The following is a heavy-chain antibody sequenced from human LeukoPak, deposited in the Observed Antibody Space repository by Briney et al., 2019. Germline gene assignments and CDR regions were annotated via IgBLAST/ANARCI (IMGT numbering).Heavy chain of an antibody. D-gene: IGHD6-19*01. J-gene: IGHJ4*02. Sequence: GGSLRLSCAASGYTFTSYYMHWVRQAPGQGLEWMGIINPSGGSTSYAQKFQGRVTMTRDTSTSTVYMELSSLRSEDTAVYYCARAGEQWLVSGIDYWGQGTLVTVSS. CDR3: ARAGEQWLVSGIDY. V-gene: IGHV1-46*01. CDR1: GYTFTSYY. CDR2: INPSGGST.